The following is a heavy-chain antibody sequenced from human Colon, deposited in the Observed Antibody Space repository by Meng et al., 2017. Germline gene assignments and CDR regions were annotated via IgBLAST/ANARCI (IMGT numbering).Heavy chain of an antibody. Sequence: ASVKVSCKASGYTFTSYGISWVRQAPGQGLEWRGWISGYNGNTQYAQNLQDRVTMTTDTSTSTAYMELRSLRSDDTAVYYCARAAYYDSSGLQSIGYWGQGTLVTVSS. J-gene: IGHJ4*02. CDR1: GYTFTSYG. V-gene: IGHV1-18*01. CDR2: ISGYNGNT. CDR3: ARAAYYDSSGLQSIGY. D-gene: IGHD3-22*01.